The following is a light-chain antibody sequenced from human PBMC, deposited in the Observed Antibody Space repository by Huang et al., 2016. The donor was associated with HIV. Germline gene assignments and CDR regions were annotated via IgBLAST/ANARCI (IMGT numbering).Light chain of an antibody. J-gene: IGKJ4*01. V-gene: IGKV3-11*01. Sequence: EIVLKQYPATLSLSPGERATLSCRASQKITSFLAWYRQKPGQAPRPLIFDATNRATGTPARFSGSGAGTDFTLTIHSLEPEDFAVYYCQQLIQWPRLTFGGGTRVEMK. CDR2: DAT. CDR1: QKITSF. CDR3: QQLIQWPRLT.